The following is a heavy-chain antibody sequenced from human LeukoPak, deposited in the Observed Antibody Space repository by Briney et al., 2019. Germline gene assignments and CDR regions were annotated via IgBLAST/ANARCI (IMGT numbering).Heavy chain of an antibody. CDR3: VRWGGVRYFDWLLDDAFDI. Sequence: SQTLSLTCTVSGGSISSGGYYWSWIRQHPGKGLEWIGYIYYSGSTYYNPSLKSRVTISVDTSKNQFSLKLSSVTAADTAVYYCVRWGGVRYFDWLLDDAFDIWGQGTMVTVSS. D-gene: IGHD3-9*01. J-gene: IGHJ3*02. CDR2: IYYSGST. CDR1: GGSISSGGYY. V-gene: IGHV4-31*03.